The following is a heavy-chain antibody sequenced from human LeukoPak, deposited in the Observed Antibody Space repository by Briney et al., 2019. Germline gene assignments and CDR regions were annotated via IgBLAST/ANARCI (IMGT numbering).Heavy chain of an antibody. D-gene: IGHD2-8*02. J-gene: IGHJ6*03. CDR2: IYTSVST. Sequence: PSETLSPTCTLSGGSTSSYYGSWIRQPAGNGLDWIGRIYTSVSTNYNTSLKSRVTMSVDTSKNHFSLKLSSVTAEDAAVYYCARDGTGLRNYYMDVWGKGTTVTVSS. CDR1: GGSTSSYY. V-gene: IGHV4-4*07. CDR3: ARDGTGLRNYYMDV.